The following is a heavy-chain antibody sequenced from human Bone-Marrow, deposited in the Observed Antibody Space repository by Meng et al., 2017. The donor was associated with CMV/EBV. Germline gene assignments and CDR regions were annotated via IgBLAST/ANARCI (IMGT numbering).Heavy chain of an antibody. J-gene: IGHJ4*02. CDR3: ARYQSVGDIVVVPAVIMDY. CDR1: GYTFTSYY. CDR2: INPSGGST. V-gene: IGHV1-46*01. D-gene: IGHD2-2*02. Sequence: ASVKVSCKASGYTFTSYYMHWVRQAPGQGLEWMGIINPSGGSTSDAQKFQGRVTMTRETSTSTVYMELSSLRSEDTAVYYCARYQSVGDIVVVPAVIMDYWGQGTLVTVSS.